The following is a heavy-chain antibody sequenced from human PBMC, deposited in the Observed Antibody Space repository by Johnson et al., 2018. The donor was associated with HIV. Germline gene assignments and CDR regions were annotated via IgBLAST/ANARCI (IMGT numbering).Heavy chain of an antibody. CDR1: GFTVSNNY. CDR2: INSDGSST. V-gene: IGHV3-74*02. CDR3: ASGVSEMDAFDI. J-gene: IGHJ3*02. D-gene: IGHD5-24*01. Sequence: VQLVESGGGLIQPGGSLRLSCAASGFTVSNNYMNWVRQAPGKGLVWVSRINSDGSSTSYADSVKGRFTISRDNAKNTLYLQMNSLRAEDTAVYYCASGVSEMDAFDIWGQGTMVTVSS.